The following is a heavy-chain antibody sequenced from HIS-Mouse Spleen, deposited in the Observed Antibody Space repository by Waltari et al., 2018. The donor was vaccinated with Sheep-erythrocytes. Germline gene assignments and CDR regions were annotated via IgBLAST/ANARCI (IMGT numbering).Heavy chain of an antibody. J-gene: IGHJ6*02. Sequence: LEWVAVISYDGSNKYYADSVKGRFTISRDNSKNTLYLQMNSLRAEDTAVYYCAKRYSGCYYYYYYYGMDVWGQGTTVTVSS. D-gene: IGHD1-26*01. CDR2: ISYDGSNK. CDR3: AKRYSGCYYYYYYYGMDV. V-gene: IGHV3-30*18.